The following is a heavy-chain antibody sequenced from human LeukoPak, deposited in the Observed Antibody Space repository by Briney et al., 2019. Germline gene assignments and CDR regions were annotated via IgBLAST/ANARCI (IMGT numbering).Heavy chain of an antibody. V-gene: IGHV3-23*01. CDR3: AKGRDSSSWHGKFDY. CDR1: GFTFSSYA. CDR2: ISGSGGST. J-gene: IGHJ4*02. Sequence: GGSLRLSCAASGFTFSSYAMHWVRQAPGKGLEWVSAISGSGGSTYYADSVEGRFTISRDNSKNTLYLQMNSLRAEDTAVYYCAKGRDSSSWHGKFDYWGQGTLVTVSS. D-gene: IGHD6-13*01.